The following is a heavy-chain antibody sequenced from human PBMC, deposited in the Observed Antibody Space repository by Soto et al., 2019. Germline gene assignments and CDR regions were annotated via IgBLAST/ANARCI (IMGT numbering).Heavy chain of an antibody. D-gene: IGHD6-19*01. CDR2: IIPIFGTA. J-gene: IGHJ4*02. V-gene: IGHV1-69*06. CDR1: GGTFSSYA. Sequence: QVQLVQSGAEVKKPGSSVKVSCKASGGTFSSYAISWVRQAPGQGLEWMGGIIPIFGTANYAQKFQGRVTITADKSTSTAYMELSSLRSEDTAVYYCARGKEYSSGWDGTSSFDYWGQGTLVTVSS. CDR3: ARGKEYSSGWDGTSSFDY.